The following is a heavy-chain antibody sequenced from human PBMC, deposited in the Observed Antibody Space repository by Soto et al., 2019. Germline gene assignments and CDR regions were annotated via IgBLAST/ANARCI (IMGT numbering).Heavy chain of an antibody. CDR2: ISYDGSNK. CDR3: AKNQGYGSGSYFYYYYGMTS. J-gene: IGHJ6*02. V-gene: IGHV3-30*18. CDR1: GFTFSSYG. D-gene: IGHD3-10*01. Sequence: QVQLVESGGGVVQPGRSLRLSCAASGFTFSSYGMHWVRQAPGKGLEWVAVISYDGSNKYYADSVKGRFTISRDNSKNTLYLQMNSLRAEDTAVYYCAKNQGYGSGSYFYYYYGMTSGAKGPRSPSP.